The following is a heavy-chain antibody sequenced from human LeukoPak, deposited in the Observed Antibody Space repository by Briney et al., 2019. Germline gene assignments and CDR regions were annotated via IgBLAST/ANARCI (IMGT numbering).Heavy chain of an antibody. CDR2: ISSSSSYI. V-gene: IGHV3-21*04. Sequence: PGGSLRLSCAASGFTFSSYSMNWVRQAPGKGLEWVSSISSSSSYIYYADSVKGRFTISRDNAKKSLYLQMNSLRAEDTAVYYCAKAQPDYYDSSGYYYMSGAFDIWGQGTMVTVSS. CDR3: AKAQPDYYDSSGYYYMSGAFDI. J-gene: IGHJ3*02. D-gene: IGHD3-22*01. CDR1: GFTFSSYS.